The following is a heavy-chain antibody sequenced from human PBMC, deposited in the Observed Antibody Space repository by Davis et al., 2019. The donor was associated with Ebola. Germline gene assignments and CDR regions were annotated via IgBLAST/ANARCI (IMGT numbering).Heavy chain of an antibody. Sequence: PGGSLRLSCAASGFIFSRFEMTWVRQAPGKGLEWLSYISSSGETIYYADSVKGRFTVSRDNARHSLYLQMDSLRAEDTAVYYCAREGDYGDYGSWFDPWGQGTLVTVSS. CDR2: ISSSGETI. D-gene: IGHD4-17*01. CDR1: GFIFSRFE. V-gene: IGHV3-48*03. J-gene: IGHJ5*02. CDR3: AREGDYGDYGSWFDP.